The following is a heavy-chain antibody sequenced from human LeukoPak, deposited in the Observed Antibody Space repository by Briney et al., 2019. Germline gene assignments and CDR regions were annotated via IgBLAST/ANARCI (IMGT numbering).Heavy chain of an antibody. D-gene: IGHD3-22*01. CDR1: GGTFSSYG. CDR3: ARSVYDSSGYYPYYYYYMDV. CDR2: IIPIFGTA. V-gene: IGHV1-69*05. Sequence: GASVKVSCKASGGTFSSYGISWVRQAPGQGLEWMGGIIPIFGTANYAQKFQGRVTITTDESTSTAYMELSSLRSEDTAVYYCARSVYDSSGYYPYYYYYMDVWGKGTTVTVSS. J-gene: IGHJ6*03.